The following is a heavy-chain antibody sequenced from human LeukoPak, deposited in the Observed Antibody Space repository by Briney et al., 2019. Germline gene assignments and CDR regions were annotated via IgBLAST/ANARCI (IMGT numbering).Heavy chain of an antibody. J-gene: IGHJ4*02. D-gene: IGHD6-19*01. V-gene: IGHV3-21*04. CDR1: GFTFSSYS. CDR2: ISSSSSYI. CDR3: AKEQIESSGFDY. Sequence: PGGSLRLSCAASGFTFSSYSMNWVRQAPGKGLEWVSSISSSSSYIYYADSVKGRFTISRDNAKNSLYLQMDSLTTEDTAFYYCAKEQIESSGFDYWGQGTLVTVSS.